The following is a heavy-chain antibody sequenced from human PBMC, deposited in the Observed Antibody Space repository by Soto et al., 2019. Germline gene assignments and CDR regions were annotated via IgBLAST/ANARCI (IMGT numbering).Heavy chain of an antibody. CDR2: LSAYTGNT. J-gene: IGHJ5*02. D-gene: IGHD3-3*01. CDR3: AREVCRGYSDWFDP. CDR1: GYTFTSYG. V-gene: IGHV1-18*01. Sequence: ASVKVSCKDSGYTFTSYGISWVRQAPGQGLEWMGWLSAYTGNTNSAQKLQGRVTMTTAPSTSTSYMELRSLRSDDTAVYYCAREVCRGYSDWFDPWSQGTLVPVS.